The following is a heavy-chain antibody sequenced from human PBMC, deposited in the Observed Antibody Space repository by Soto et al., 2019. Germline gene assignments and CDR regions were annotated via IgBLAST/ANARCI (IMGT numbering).Heavy chain of an antibody. CDR2: ITGSGANS. D-gene: IGHD6-13*01. CDR1: SLTFSNYA. Sequence: PGGSLRLPCAATSLTFSNYAMSWVRQVPGKGLEWVSGITGSGANSYYPDSVRGRFTISRDNSKGTLYLQMNSLRAEDTAEYYCATCSAGTCYRTAFDIWGQGTMVTVSS. J-gene: IGHJ3*02. V-gene: IGHV3-23*01. CDR3: ATCSAGTCYRTAFDI.